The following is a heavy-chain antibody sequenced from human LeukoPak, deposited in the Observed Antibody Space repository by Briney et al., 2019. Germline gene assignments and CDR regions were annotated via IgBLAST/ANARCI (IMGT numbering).Heavy chain of an antibody. Sequence: SETLSLTCTVSGGSITSGGYYWSWIRQHPGKGLEWIGYIYYSGSTLYNPSLKSRVTISVDKSKNQFSLKLSSVIAADTAVYYCVRGLGPHTSRKSSHSSSKYLGDSWGQGTLVTVSS. V-gene: IGHV4-31*09. D-gene: IGHD6-13*01. CDR2: IYYSGST. J-gene: IGHJ4*02. CDR1: GGSITSGGYY. CDR3: VRGLGPHTSRKSSHSSSKYLGDS.